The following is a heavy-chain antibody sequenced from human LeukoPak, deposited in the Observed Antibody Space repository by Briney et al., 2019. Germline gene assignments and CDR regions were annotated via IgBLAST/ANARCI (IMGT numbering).Heavy chain of an antibody. CDR2: ISGSGGST. D-gene: IGHD6-19*01. J-gene: IGHJ4*02. Sequence: GGSLRLSCTASGFTFSSYALSWVRQAPGKGLECVSAISGSGGSTYSADSLKGRFTISRDNSKNTLYLQINSLRADDTAVFYCARGGLGSAFDNWGQGTLVTVSS. V-gene: IGHV3-23*01. CDR3: ARGGLGSAFDN. CDR1: GFTFSSYA.